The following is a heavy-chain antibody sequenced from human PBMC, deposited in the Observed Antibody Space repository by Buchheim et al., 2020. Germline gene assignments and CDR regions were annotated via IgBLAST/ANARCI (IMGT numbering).Heavy chain of an antibody. CDR2: ISYDGSNK. CDR3: GSSSWYQHSYFDY. J-gene: IGHJ4*02. Sequence: QVQLVESGGGVVQPGRSLRLSCAASGFTFSSYAMHWVRQAPGKGLEWVAVISYDGSNKYYADSVKGRFTISRDNSKNTLYLQMNSLRAEDTAVYYCGSSSWYQHSYFDYWGQGTL. D-gene: IGHD6-13*01. V-gene: IGHV3-30-3*01. CDR1: GFTFSSYA.